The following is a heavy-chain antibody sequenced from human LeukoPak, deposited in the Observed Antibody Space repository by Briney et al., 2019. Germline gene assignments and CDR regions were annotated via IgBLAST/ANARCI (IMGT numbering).Heavy chain of an antibody. CDR3: ARDSIGDY. CDR2: ISSTGTYI. V-gene: IGHV3-21*01. D-gene: IGHD2-21*01. Sequence: GGSLRLSCAASGYTFSSYSMNWVRQAPGKGLEWVSSISSTGTYIYYADSMKGRFTISRDNAKNSLYLQMNGLRAEDTAIYYCARDSIGDYWGQGTLVTVSS. CDR1: GYTFSSYS. J-gene: IGHJ4*02.